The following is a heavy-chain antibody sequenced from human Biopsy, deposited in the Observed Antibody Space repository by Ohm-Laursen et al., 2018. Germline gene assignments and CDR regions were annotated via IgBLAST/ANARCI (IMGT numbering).Heavy chain of an antibody. CDR3: ARRPYGGTRYWYFDL. V-gene: IGHV4-34*09. D-gene: IGHD4-23*01. CDR2: IYYSGTT. Sequence: SQTLSLTCEVYGKTFSDYYWSWIRQPPGKGLEWIGYIYYSGTTYYNPSLKSLVTISVDTSKNQFSLKLNSVTAADTAVYYCARRPYGGTRYWYFDLWGRGTLVTVSS. J-gene: IGHJ2*01. CDR1: GKTFSDYY.